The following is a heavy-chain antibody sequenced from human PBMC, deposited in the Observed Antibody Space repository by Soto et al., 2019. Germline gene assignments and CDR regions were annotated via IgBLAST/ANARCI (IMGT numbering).Heavy chain of an antibody. CDR3: AKIPFIVVVPAAAFDI. V-gene: IGHV3-23*01. Sequence: PGGSLRLSCAASGFTFSSYAMSWVRRAPGKGLEWVSAISGSGGSTYYADSVKGRFTISRDNSKNTLYLQMNSLRAEDTAVYYCAKIPFIVVVPAAAFDIWGQGTMVTVS. CDR1: GFTFSSYA. J-gene: IGHJ3*02. CDR2: ISGSGGST. D-gene: IGHD2-2*01.